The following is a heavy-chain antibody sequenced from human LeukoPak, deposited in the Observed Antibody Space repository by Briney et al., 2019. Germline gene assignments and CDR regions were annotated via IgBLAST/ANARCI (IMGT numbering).Heavy chain of an antibody. CDR1: GFIVSSNY. D-gene: IGHD1-1*01. CDR3: ARDSETETGWYYYGMDV. J-gene: IGHJ6*02. V-gene: IGHV3-53*01. CDR2: LYSGGSA. Sequence: SGGSLRLSCAASGFIVSSNYMNWVRQAPGKGLEWIAVLYSGGSAYYADSAKGRFTISRDNSKNTLYLQIYSLRAEDTAIYYCARDSETETGWYYYGMDVWGQGTTVTVSS.